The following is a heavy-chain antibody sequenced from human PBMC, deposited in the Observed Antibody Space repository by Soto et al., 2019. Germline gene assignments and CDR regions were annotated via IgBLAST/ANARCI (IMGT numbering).Heavy chain of an antibody. CDR1: GFTVSSNY. V-gene: IGHV3-53*01. CDR2: IYSGGST. CDR3: ARARVESGYPDYFQH. J-gene: IGHJ1*01. Sequence: EVQLVESGGGLIQPGGSLRLSCAASGFTVSSNYMSWVRQATGKGLEWVSVIYSGGSTYYADSVKGRFTISRANSKNKLYLQLNSLSAEATDVYYCARARVESGYPDYFQHWGQGTLVTVSS. D-gene: IGHD3-22*01.